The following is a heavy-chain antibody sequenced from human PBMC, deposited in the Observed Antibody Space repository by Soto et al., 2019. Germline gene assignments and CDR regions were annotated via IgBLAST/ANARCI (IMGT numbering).Heavy chain of an antibody. CDR3: AKVGKKVGYGMDV. CDR1: AFSISSNP. CDR2: ISGSGANT. J-gene: IGHJ6*02. D-gene: IGHD7-27*01. Sequence: GGSLRLSCAASAFSISSNPMSWFRQAPGKGLEWVSAISGSGANTYYADSVTGRFAISRDDYKNTLYLQMNSLRGEDTAVYYCAKVGKKVGYGMDVWGQGTTVTVSS. V-gene: IGHV3-23*01.